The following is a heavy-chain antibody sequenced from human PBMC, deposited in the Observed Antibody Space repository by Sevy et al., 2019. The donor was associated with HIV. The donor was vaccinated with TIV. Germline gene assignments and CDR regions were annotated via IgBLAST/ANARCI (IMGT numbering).Heavy chain of an antibody. V-gene: IGHV1-2*04. CDR1: GYTFTGYY. J-gene: IGHJ6*02. CDR3: ARDQSVHCSAGNCYSKSGSDGMDV. D-gene: IGHD2-15*01. Sequence: ASVKVSCRASGYTFTGYYMHWVRQAPGQGVEWMGWINPNNGGTEYSQKFQDWLTLTTDTSINTAYMELSRLKFDDSAVYYCARDQSVHCSAGNCYSKSGSDGMDVWGQGTTVTVSS. CDR2: INPNNGGT.